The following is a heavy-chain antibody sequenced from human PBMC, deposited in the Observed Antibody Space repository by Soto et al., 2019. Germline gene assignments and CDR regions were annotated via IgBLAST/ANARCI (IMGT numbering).Heavy chain of an antibody. CDR2: TYYRSKWYN. V-gene: IGHV6-1*01. D-gene: IGHD2-15*01. J-gene: IGHJ5*02. CDR3: TRGKGYCSGGSCYNWFDP. Sequence: PSQTLSLTCVISGDSVSSNSAAWNWIRQSPSRGLEWLGRTYYRSKWYNDYAVSVKSRITINPDTSKNQFSLQLNSVTPEDTAVYYCTRGKGYCSGGSCYNWFDPWGQGTLVTVSS. CDR1: GDSVSSNSAA.